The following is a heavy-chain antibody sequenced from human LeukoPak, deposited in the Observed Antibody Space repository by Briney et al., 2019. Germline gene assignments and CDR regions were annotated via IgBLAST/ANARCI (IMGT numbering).Heavy chain of an antibody. D-gene: IGHD3-10*01. CDR1: GGSISSSSNY. CDR3: ARAGITMVRGVNNWFDP. Sequence: PSETLSLTCTVSGGSISSSSNYWGWIRQPPGKGLEWIGSIYYSGSTYYNPSLKSRVTISVDTSKNQFSLKLSSVTAADTAVYYCARAGITMVRGVNNWFDPWGQGTLVTVSS. V-gene: IGHV4-39*01. CDR2: IYYSGST. J-gene: IGHJ5*02.